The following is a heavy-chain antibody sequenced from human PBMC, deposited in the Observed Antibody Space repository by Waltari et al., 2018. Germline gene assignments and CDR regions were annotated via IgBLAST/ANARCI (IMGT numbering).Heavy chain of an antibody. CDR2: IYYSGST. CDR3: ASDTAMVYYYYGMDV. J-gene: IGHJ6*02. V-gene: IGHV4-39*01. D-gene: IGHD5-18*01. Sequence: QLQLQESGPGLVKPSETLSLTCTVSGGSISSRSYYWGWTRQPPGKGLEWIGSIYYSGSTYYNPSLKSRVTISVDTSKNQFSLKLSSVTAADTAVYYCASDTAMVYYYYGMDVWGQGTTVTVSS. CDR1: GGSISSRSYY.